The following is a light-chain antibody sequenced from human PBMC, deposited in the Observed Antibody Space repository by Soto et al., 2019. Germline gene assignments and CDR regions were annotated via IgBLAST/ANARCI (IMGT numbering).Light chain of an antibody. CDR1: SSDVGDYNY. CDR2: EVS. Sequence: QSVLTQPPSASGSPGQSVTISCTGSSSDVGDYNYVSWYQQYPGKAPKLMIYEVSKRPSGVPDRFSGSKSGNTASLTVSGLQAEDEADYYCSSFAGSKNVVLGGGTKLTVL. J-gene: IGLJ2*01. V-gene: IGLV2-8*01. CDR3: SSFAGSKNVV.